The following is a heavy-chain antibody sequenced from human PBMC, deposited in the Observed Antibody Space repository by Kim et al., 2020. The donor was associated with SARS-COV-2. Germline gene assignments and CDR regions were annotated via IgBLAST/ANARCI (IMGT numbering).Heavy chain of an antibody. J-gene: IGHJ6*03. Sequence: GGSLRLSCAASGFTFGDYAMHWVRQAPGKGLEWVSGISWNSGSIGYEDSVKGRFTISRDNAKNSLYLQMNSLRAEDTALYYCAASYDFWSELMDVGGKGTTVTVS. CDR2: ISWNSGSI. V-gene: IGHV3-9*01. D-gene: IGHD3-3*01. CDR1: GFTFGDYA. CDR3: AASYDFWSELMDV.